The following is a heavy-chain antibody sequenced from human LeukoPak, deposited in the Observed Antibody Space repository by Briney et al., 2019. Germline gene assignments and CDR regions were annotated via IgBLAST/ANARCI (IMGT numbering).Heavy chain of an antibody. D-gene: IGHD6-13*01. Sequence: HPGGSLRLSCAASGFTFSSYGVHWVRQAPGKGLEWVAFIRYDGSNKYYADSVKGRFTISRDNSKNTLYLQMNSLRAEGTAVYYWARGQQLVLTHDYCGQRTLVTVSS. CDR1: GFTFSSYG. J-gene: IGHJ4*02. CDR2: IRYDGSNK. CDR3: ARGQQLVLTHDY. V-gene: IGHV3-30*02.